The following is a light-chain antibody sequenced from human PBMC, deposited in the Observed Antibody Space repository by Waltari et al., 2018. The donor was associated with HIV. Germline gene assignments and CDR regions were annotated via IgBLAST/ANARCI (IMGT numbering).Light chain of an antibody. V-gene: IGLV2-11*01. Sequence: QSALTQPRPVSGSPGQSVTVSCTEASSDVGGYDSVPWYQQHPGKAPKLIIYDVTKRPSGVPGRFSGSRSGDTASLTISGLQADDEADYYCCSYAGSYSYVFGAGTRVIVL. J-gene: IGLJ1*01. CDR1: SSDVGGYDS. CDR2: DVT. CDR3: CSYAGSYSYV.